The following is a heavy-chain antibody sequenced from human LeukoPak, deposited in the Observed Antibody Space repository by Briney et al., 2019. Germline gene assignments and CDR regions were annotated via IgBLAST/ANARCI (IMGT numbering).Heavy chain of an antibody. V-gene: IGHV4-39*07. D-gene: IGHD3-3*01. CDR2: IYYSGST. Sequence: PSETLSLTCTVSGGSISSYYWSWIRQPPGKGLEWIGSIYYSGSTYYNPSLKSRVTISVDASKNQFSLKLSSVTAADTAVYYCARDGGASQSDYWGQGTLVTVSS. J-gene: IGHJ4*02. CDR3: ARDGGASQSDY. CDR1: GGSISSYY.